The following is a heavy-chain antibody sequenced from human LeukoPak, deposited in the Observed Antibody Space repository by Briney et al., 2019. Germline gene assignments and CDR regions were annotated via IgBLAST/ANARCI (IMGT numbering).Heavy chain of an antibody. Sequence: PSETLSLTCTVSGGSISSYYWSLIRQPPGKGLEWIGYIYYSGSTNYNPSLKSRVTISVDTSKNQFSLKLSSVTAADTAVYYCARGGGGDRKYYFDYWGQGTLVTVSS. V-gene: IGHV4-59*01. CDR1: GGSISSYY. D-gene: IGHD2-21*02. J-gene: IGHJ4*02. CDR3: ARGGGGDRKYYFDY. CDR2: IYYSGST.